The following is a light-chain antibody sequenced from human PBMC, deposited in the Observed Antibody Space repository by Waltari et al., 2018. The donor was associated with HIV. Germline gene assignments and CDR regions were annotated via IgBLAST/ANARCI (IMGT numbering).Light chain of an antibody. CDR2: DVS. CDR1: TSDIGPSHS. J-gene: IGLJ2*01. V-gene: IGLV2-14*03. CDR3: SSYTTTFI. Sequence: QSALTQPASMSGSPGQSITISCAGPTSDIGPSHSVSWYQQHTDSAPKLIIYDVSYRPSGVDSRFSGSKSGNTASLTISDLRSDDEAVYYCSSYTTTFIFGAGTKVDVL.